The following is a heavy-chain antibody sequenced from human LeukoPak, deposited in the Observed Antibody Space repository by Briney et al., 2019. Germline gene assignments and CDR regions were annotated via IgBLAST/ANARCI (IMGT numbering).Heavy chain of an antibody. J-gene: IGHJ3*02. CDR3: ARGIHVLRFLEWLKGDAFDI. CDR2: IYYSGST. D-gene: IGHD3-3*01. V-gene: IGHV4-39*07. Sequence: SETLSLTCTVSGGSISSSSYYWGWIRQPPGKGLEWIGSIYYSGSTNYNPSLKSRVTISVDTSKNQFSLKLSSVTAADTAVYYCARGIHVLRFLEWLKGDAFDIWGQGTMVTVSS. CDR1: GGSISSSSYY.